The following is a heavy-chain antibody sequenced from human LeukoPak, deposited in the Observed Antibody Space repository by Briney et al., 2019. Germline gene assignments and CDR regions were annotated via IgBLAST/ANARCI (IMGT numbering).Heavy chain of an antibody. D-gene: IGHD3-22*01. Sequence: GGSLRLSCAASGFTFSSYSMNWVRQAPGKGLEWVPSISSSSSYIYYADSVEGRFTISRDNAKNSLYLQMNSLRAEDTAMYYCARGAQERYYYDSSGYYDYWGQGTLVTVSS. CDR1: GFTFSSYS. V-gene: IGHV3-21*01. CDR2: ISSSSSYI. J-gene: IGHJ4*02. CDR3: ARGAQERYYYDSSGYYDY.